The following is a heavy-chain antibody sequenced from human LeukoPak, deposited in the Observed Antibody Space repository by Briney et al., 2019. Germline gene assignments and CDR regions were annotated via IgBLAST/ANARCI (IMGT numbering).Heavy chain of an antibody. CDR1: GFTFSIYA. J-gene: IGHJ4*02. D-gene: IGHD3-22*01. Sequence: PGGSLRLSCAASGFTFSIYAKHWVRQAPGKGLEWVAVISHDGINKDYADSVKGRFAISRDNPKNALFLQMNSLRAEDTAVYFCARASRRDSSAYYYEYWGQGSLVTVSS. CDR3: ARASRRDSSAYYYEY. V-gene: IGHV3-30*09. CDR2: ISHDGINK.